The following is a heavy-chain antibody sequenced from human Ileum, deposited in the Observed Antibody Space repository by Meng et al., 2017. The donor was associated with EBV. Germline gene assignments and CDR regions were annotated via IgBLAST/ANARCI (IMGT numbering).Heavy chain of an antibody. CDR3: VRTLERGDY. Sequence: GQLWRSGAGVKKPGAAGSVACKSAGYTFTNYDISWVRQATGQGLEWMGWMNPKTGTAHYAQKFQGRVSMTRDTSITTAYMELSSLTSEDTAVYYCVRTLERGDYWGQGTLVTVSS. V-gene: IGHV1-8*01. CDR1: GYTFTNYD. D-gene: IGHD5-24*01. J-gene: IGHJ4*02. CDR2: MNPKTGTA.